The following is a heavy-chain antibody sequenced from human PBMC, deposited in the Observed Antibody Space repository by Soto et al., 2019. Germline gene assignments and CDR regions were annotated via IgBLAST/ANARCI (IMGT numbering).Heavy chain of an antibody. V-gene: IGHV1-69*06. CDR2: IIPIFGTA. CDR1: GGTFSSYA. D-gene: IGHD6-13*01. J-gene: IGHJ4*02. Sequence: QVQLVQSGAEVTKPGSSVKVSCKASGGTFSSYAISWVRQAPGQGLEWMGGIIPIFGTANYAQKFQGRVTITADKSTSTAYMELSSLRSEDTAVYYCARDSLRIAAAGTVSAYWGQGPLVTVSS. CDR3: ARDSLRIAAAGTVSAY.